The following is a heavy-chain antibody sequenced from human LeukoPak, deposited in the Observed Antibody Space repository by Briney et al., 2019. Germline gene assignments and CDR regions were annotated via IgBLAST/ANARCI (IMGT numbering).Heavy chain of an antibody. D-gene: IGHD3-10*01. CDR1: GGSISSSSYY. J-gene: IGHJ4*02. CDR2: IYYSGST. CDR3: ARGGDRSFDY. V-gene: IGHV4-39*07. Sequence: SETLSLTCTVSGGSISSSSYYWGWIRQPPGKGLEWIGSIYYSGSTYYNPSLKSRVTISVATSKNQFSLNLNSVTAADTAVYYCARGGDRSFDYWGQGTLVTVSS.